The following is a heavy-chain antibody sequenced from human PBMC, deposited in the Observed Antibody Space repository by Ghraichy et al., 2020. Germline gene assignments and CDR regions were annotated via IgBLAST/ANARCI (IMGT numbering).Heavy chain of an antibody. D-gene: IGHD6-13*01. J-gene: IGHJ4*02. CDR1: GGSFSGYY. V-gene: IGHV4-34*01. CDR2: INHSGST. CDR3: AREGTPGMDY. Sequence: SQTPSLTCAVYGGSFSGYYWSWIRQPPGKGLEWIGEINHSGSTNYNPSLKSRVTISVDTSKNQFSLKLSSVTAADTAVYYCAREGTPGMDYWGQGTLVTVSS.